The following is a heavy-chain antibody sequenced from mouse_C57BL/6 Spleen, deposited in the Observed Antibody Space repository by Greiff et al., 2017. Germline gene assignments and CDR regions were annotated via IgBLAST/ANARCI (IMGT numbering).Heavy chain of an antibody. D-gene: IGHD3-1*01. J-gene: IGHJ3*01. CDR1: GYTFTSYW. V-gene: IGHV1-69*01. CDR3: ARLGSTGSWFAY. CDR2: IDPSDSYT. Sequence: QVQLQQPGAELVMPGASVKLSCKASGYTFTSYWLHWVQQRPGQGLEWIGEIDPSDSYTNYNQKFKGKSTLTVDKSSSTAYMQLSSLTSEDSAVYYCARLGSTGSWFAYWGQGTLVTVSA.